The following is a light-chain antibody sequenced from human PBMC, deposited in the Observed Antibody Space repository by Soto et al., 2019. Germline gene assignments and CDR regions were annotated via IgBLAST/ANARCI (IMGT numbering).Light chain of an antibody. CDR2: KFS. J-gene: IGKJ1*01. CDR1: QSPLRSDGYP. V-gene: IGKV2-30*02. CDR3: MQGIHWRWT. Sequence: VVLTQSPLSLLVTLRQAASISCRSSQSPLRSDGYPLCWFFQRPGQSPRRLIYKFSNRDSGVPDSVGGRGSGTDFTLEISRVEAEYVGVYYCMQGIHWRWTFGQGTKVDIK.